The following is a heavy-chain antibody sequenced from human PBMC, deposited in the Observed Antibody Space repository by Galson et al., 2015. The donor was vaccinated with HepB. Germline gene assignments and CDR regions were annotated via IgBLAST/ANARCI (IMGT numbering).Heavy chain of an antibody. CDR3: ARPHYYDSSGYYPIVY. CDR2: IYPGDSDT. CDR1: GYSFTSYW. J-gene: IGHJ4*02. Sequence: QSGAEVKKPGESLKISCKGSGYSFTSYWIGWVRQMPGKGLEWMGIIYPGDSDTRYSPSFQGQVTISADKSISTAYLQWSSLKASDTAMYYCARPHYYDSSGYYPIVYWGQGTLVTVSS. D-gene: IGHD3-22*01. V-gene: IGHV5-51*03.